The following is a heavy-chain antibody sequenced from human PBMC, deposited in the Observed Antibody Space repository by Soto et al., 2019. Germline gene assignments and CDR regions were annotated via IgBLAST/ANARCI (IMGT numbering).Heavy chain of an antibody. CDR2: IKSKTDGGTT. Sequence: GGSLRLSCAASGFTFSNAWMSWVRQAPGKGLEWVGRIKSKTDGGTTDYAAPVKGRFTISRDDSKNTLYLQMNSLKIEDTAVYYCTTVSLWFGESNYYYYYGMDVWGQGTTVTVSS. CDR3: TTVSLWFGESNYYYYYGMDV. D-gene: IGHD3-10*01. CDR1: GFTFSNAW. J-gene: IGHJ6*02. V-gene: IGHV3-15*01.